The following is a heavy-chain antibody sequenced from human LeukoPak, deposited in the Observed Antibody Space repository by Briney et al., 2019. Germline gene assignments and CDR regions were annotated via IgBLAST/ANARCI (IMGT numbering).Heavy chain of an antibody. V-gene: IGHV3-30-3*01. Sequence: GGSLRLSCAASGFTFSSYAMHWVRQAAGKGLEWVAVVSYDGSNKYYADSVKGRFTISRDNSKNTLYLQMNSLRAEDTAVYYCVAYYGSGRSADWGQGTLVTVSS. J-gene: IGHJ4*02. CDR2: VSYDGSNK. CDR3: VAYYGSGRSAD. D-gene: IGHD3-10*01. CDR1: GFTFSSYA.